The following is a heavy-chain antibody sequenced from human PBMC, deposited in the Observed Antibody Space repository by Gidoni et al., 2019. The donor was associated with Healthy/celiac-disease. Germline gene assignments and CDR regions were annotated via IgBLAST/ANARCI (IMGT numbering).Heavy chain of an antibody. CDR2: ISAYNGNT. V-gene: IGHV1-18*01. J-gene: IGHJ4*02. CDR3: ARRGGEVYCSGGSCYSFYFDY. Sequence: RQAPGQGLEWMGWISAYNGNTNYAQKLQGRVTMTTDTSTSTAYMELRSLRSDDTAVYYCARRGGEVYCSGGSCYSFYFDYWGQGTLVTVSS. D-gene: IGHD2-15*01.